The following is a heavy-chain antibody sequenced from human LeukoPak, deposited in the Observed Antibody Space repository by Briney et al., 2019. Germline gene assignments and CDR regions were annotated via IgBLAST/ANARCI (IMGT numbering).Heavy chain of an antibody. J-gene: IGHJ4*02. CDR3: ARADIVVVPAAIGRIDY. V-gene: IGHV3-30-3*01. Sequence: GRSLRLSCAASGFTFSSYAMHWVRQAPGKGLEWVAVISYDGSNKYYADSVKGRFTISRDNSKNTLYLQMNSLRAEDTAVYYCARADIVVVPAAIGRIDYWGQGTLVTVSS. CDR1: GFTFSSYA. D-gene: IGHD2-2*02. CDR2: ISYDGSNK.